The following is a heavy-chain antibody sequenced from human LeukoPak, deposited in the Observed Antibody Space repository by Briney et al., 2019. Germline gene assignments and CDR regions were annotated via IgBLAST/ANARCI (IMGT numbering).Heavy chain of an antibody. J-gene: IGHJ4*02. V-gene: IGHV6-1*01. CDR1: GDSVSSNTAA. CDR2: TYYRSRWYN. Sequence: SQTLSLTCDVSGDSVSSNTAAWSWIRQSPSRGFEWLGRTYYRSRWYNDYAESVRSRITINPDTSKNHVALHLKSVTPEDSAVYYCARETQPWERGFDYWGQGSLVTVSS. CDR3: ARETQPWERGFDY. D-gene: IGHD1-26*01.